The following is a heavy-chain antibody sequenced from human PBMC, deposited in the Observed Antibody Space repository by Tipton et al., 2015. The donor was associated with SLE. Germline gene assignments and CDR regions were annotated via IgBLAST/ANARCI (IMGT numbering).Heavy chain of an antibody. CDR3: ARVTVGATRYYYYMDV. CDR2: IYYSGST. CDR1: GGSISSYY. D-gene: IGHD1-26*01. J-gene: IGHJ6*03. V-gene: IGHV4-59*08. Sequence: TLSLTCTVSGGSISSYYWSWIRQPPGKGLEWIGYIYYSGSTNYNPSLKSRVTISVDTSKNQFSLKLSSVTAADTAVYYCARVTVGATRYYYYMDVWGKGTTVTVSS.